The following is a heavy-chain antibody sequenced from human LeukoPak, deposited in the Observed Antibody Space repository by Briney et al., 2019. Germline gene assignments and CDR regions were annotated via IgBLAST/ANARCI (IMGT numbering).Heavy chain of an antibody. J-gene: IGHJ4*02. CDR1: GFTFSDYY. CDR3: ARQSYGDYDDNLDY. D-gene: IGHD4-17*01. Sequence: SGRSLRLSCAASGFTFSDYYMSWIRQAPGKGLKWVSYISSSGSTIYYADSVKGRFTISRDNAKNSLYLQMNSLRAEDTAVYYCARQSYGDYDDNLDYWGQGTLVTVSS. CDR2: ISSSGSTI. V-gene: IGHV3-11*01.